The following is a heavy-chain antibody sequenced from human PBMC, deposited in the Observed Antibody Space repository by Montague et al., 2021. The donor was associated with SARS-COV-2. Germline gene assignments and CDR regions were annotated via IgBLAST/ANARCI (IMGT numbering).Heavy chain of an antibody. J-gene: IGHJ6*02. CDR2: INRSGST. V-gene: IGHV4-34*01. CDR1: GGSFSGYY. D-gene: IGHD4-11*01. CDR3: ARTGVSTVTRGYYYGMDV. Sequence: SETLSLTCAVYGGSFSGYYWCWIRQPPGKGLEWIGEINRSGSTNYNPSLESRVTISVDTSKNQFSLKLSSVTAADTAVYYCARTGVSTVTRGYYYGMDVWGQGTTVTVSS.